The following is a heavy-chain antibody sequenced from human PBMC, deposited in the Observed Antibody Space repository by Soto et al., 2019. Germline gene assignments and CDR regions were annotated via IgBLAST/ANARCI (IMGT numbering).Heavy chain of an antibody. CDR2: IWYDGSNK. CDR3: ARDYWAGSYDYFDY. V-gene: IGHV3-33*01. Sequence: QVQLVESGGGVVQPGRSLRLSCAASGFTFSSYGMHWVRQAPGKGLEWVAVIWYDGSNKYYADSVKGRFTISRDNSKNTVYLQMNSLRGEDTAVYYCARDYWAGSYDYFDYWGQGTLVTVSS. J-gene: IGHJ4*02. D-gene: IGHD1-26*01. CDR1: GFTFSSYG.